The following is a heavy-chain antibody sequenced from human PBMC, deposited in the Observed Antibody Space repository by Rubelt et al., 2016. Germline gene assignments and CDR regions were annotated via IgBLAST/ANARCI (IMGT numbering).Heavy chain of an antibody. J-gene: IGHJ6*02. CDR3: ARPLPGYYYGMDV. Sequence: EVQLVESGGGLVRPGGSLRLSCAASGFTFSSYWMSWVRQAPGKGLEWVANIKQDGSEKYYVDSVKGRFTIARDNAKNSLYLQMNSLRAEDTAVYYCARPLPGYYYGMDVWGQGTTVTVSS. CDR1: GFTFSSYW. V-gene: IGHV3-7*03. CDR2: IKQDGSEK.